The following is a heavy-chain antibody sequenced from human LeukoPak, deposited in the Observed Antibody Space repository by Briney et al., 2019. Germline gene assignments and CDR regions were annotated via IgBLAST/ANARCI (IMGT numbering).Heavy chain of an antibody. CDR2: IIPILGIA. J-gene: IGHJ5*02. CDR1: GGTFSSYA. V-gene: IGHV1-69*04. CDR3: ARDRGRYNCNDKGYNWFDP. Sequence: SVKVSCKASGGTFSSYAISWVRQAPGQGLEWMGRIIPILGIANYAQKFQGRVTITADKSTSTAYMELSSLRSEDTAVYYCARDRGRYNCNDKGYNWFDPWGQGTLDTVSS. D-gene: IGHD1-1*01.